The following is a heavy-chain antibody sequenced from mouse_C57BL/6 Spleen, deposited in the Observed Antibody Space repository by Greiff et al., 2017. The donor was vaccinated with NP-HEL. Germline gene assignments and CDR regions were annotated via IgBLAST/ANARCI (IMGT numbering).Heavy chain of an antibody. D-gene: IGHD1-1*01. Sequence: EVQLVESGGGLVKPGGSLKLSCAASGFTFSDYGMHWVRQAPEKGLEWVAYISSGSSTIYYAETVKGRFTISRDNAKNTLFLQMTGLRSEDTAMYYCARKVATGYAMDYWGQGTSVTVSS. V-gene: IGHV5-17*01. CDR2: ISSGSSTI. CDR1: GFTFSDYG. CDR3: ARKVATGYAMDY. J-gene: IGHJ4*01.